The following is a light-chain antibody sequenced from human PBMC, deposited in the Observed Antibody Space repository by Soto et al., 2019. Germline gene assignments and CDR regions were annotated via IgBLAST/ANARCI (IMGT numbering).Light chain of an antibody. CDR2: STS. Sequence: DIQLTQSPSSLSASVGDRVSITCRTSQTISNYLNWYHHRPGQAPKLLIYSTSNLQGGVPSRFGGGGAGTEFTLTISSLQPEDFGSYSCQQTYNLPPTFGGGTRVQIK. CDR3: QQTYNLPPT. V-gene: IGKV1-39*01. J-gene: IGKJ4*01. CDR1: QTISNY.